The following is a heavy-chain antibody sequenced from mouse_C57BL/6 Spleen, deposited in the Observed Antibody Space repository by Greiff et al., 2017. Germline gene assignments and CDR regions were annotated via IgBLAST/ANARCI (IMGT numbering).Heavy chain of an antibody. Sequence: EVKLVESGGGLVKPGGSLKLSCAASGFTFSSYAMSWVRQTPEKRLEWVATISDGGSYTYYPDNVKGRFTISRDNAKNNLYLQMSHLKSEDTAMYYCARDHYYGSSYFDYWGQGTTLTVSS. CDR1: GFTFSSYA. D-gene: IGHD1-1*01. J-gene: IGHJ2*01. CDR2: ISDGGSYT. CDR3: ARDHYYGSSYFDY. V-gene: IGHV5-4*01.